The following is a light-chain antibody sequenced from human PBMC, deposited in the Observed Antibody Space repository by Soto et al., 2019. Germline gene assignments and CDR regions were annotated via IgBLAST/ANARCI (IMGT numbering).Light chain of an antibody. J-gene: IGKJ1*01. CDR1: QSVSSN. Sequence: EIVMTQSPATLSVSPGERATLSCRASQSVSSNLAWYQQKPGQAPTLLIYGSSTRATGIPARFSCSGSGTEFTPTLSSLQSEDFAVYYCQQYNNWWTFGQGTKVDSK. V-gene: IGKV3-15*01. CDR3: QQYNNWWT. CDR2: GSS.